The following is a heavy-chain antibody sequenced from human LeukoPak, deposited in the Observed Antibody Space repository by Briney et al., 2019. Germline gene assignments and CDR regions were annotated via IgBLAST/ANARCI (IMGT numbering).Heavy chain of an antibody. CDR3: ARDQTTVTSWHAFDI. Sequence: PGGSLRLSCAASGLAVSSNYMGWVRQAPGKGLEWVSIIYVGGATNYGDSVKGRFTISRDDSENILYLQMNSLKSDDTGIYFCARDQTTVTSWHAFDIWGQGTMVTVSS. V-gene: IGHV3-66*02. CDR2: IYVGGAT. D-gene: IGHD4-17*01. CDR1: GLAVSSNY. J-gene: IGHJ3*02.